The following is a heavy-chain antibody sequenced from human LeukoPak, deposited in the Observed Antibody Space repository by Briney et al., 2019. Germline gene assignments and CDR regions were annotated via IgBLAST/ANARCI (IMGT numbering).Heavy chain of an antibody. V-gene: IGHV4-34*01. D-gene: IGHD1-20*01. Sequence: SQTLSLTCGVYGGSFGGYYWSWIRQSPGKGLEWIGEINHSGSTNYNPSLKSRVTISIDTSKNQISLKMTSVTAADTALYYCAHITGSDAFDVWGQGTMVTVSS. CDR3: AHITGSDAFDV. CDR2: INHSGST. J-gene: IGHJ3*01. CDR1: GGSFGGYY.